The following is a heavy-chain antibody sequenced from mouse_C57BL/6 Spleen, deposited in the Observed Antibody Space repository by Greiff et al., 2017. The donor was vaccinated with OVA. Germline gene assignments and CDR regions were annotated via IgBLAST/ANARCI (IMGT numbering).Heavy chain of an antibody. CDR1: GYTFTDYN. Sequence: VQLQQSGPELVKPGASVKIPCKASGYTFTDYNMDWVKQSHGKSLEWIGDINPNNGGTIYNQKFKGKATLTVDKSSSTAYMELRSLTSEDTAVYYCARRPLDSSGPAWFATGAKGLWSLSLQ. CDR3: ARRPLDSSGPAWFAT. D-gene: IGHD3-2*02. CDR2: INPNNGGT. V-gene: IGHV1-18*01. J-gene: IGHJ3*01.